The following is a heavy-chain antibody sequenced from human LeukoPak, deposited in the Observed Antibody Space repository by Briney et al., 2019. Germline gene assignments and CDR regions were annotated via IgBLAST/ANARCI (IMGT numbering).Heavy chain of an antibody. J-gene: IGHJ3*02. D-gene: IGHD1-26*01. CDR2: IYYSGTT. V-gene: IGHV4-61*08. Sequence: SQTLSLTCTVSGGSISSGGYYWSWIRQPPGKGLEWIGYIYYSGTTNYNPSLKSRVTISVDTSKNQFSLKLSSVTAADTAVYYCARRRRIVETSKGDGFDIWGQGTMVTVSS. CDR1: GGSISSGGYY. CDR3: ARRRRIVETSKGDGFDI.